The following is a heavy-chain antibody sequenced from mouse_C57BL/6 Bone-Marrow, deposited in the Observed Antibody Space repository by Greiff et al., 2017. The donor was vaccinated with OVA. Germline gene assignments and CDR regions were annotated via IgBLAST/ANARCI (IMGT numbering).Heavy chain of an antibody. V-gene: IGHV1-20*01. CDR3: ARRTTVHWYFDV. Sequence: VQLKESGPELVKPGDSVKISCKASGYSFTGYFMNWVMQSHGQSLEWIGRINPYNGDTFYNQKFKGKATLPVDKSSSTDHMELRSLTSEDSAVYYWARRTTVHWYFDVWGTGTTVTVSA. J-gene: IGHJ1*03. CDR1: GYSFTGYF. D-gene: IGHD1-1*01. CDR2: INPYNGDT.